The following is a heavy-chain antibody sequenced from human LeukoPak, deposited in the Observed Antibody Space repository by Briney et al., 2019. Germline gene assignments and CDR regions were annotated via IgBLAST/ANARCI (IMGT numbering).Heavy chain of an antibody. CDR1: GFTFSSYG. D-gene: IGHD1-14*01. Sequence: GGSLRLSCAASGFTFSSYGMHWVRQAPGKRLEWVAVISYDGSNKYYADSVKGRFTISRDNSKNTLYLQMNSLRAEDTAVYYCARDEPYYYYMDVWGKGTTVTVSS. CDR3: ARDEPYYYYMDV. J-gene: IGHJ6*03. CDR2: ISYDGSNK. V-gene: IGHV3-30*03.